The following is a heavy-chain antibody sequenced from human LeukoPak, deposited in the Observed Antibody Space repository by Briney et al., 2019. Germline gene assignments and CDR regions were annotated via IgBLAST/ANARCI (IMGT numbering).Heavy chain of an antibody. CDR3: VRQFAGDQ. Sequence: GGSLRLSCAASGFTFTSYAMNWVRQAPGKGLEWVSGLSGSGGSTYYADSVKGRFTISRDNSKNTLYLQMNSLRAEDTAVYYCVRQFAGDQWGQGTLVTVSS. V-gene: IGHV3-23*01. CDR1: GFTFTSYA. D-gene: IGHD3-10*01. CDR2: LSGSGGST. J-gene: IGHJ4*02.